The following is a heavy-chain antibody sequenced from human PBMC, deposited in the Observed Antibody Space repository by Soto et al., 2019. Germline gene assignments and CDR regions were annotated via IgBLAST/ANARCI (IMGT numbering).Heavy chain of an antibody. V-gene: IGHV4-59*01. J-gene: IGHJ4*02. D-gene: IGHD3-22*01. CDR2: IYYSGSA. CDR1: GGSISTYY. CDR3: ARVPYYDSSGYYYVYFDY. Sequence: PSETLSLTCSVSGGSISTYYWSWIRRPPGKGLEWIGNIYYSGSANYNSSLKSRVTISVDTSKNQFSLSLSSVTAADTAVYYCARVPYYDSSGYYYVYFDYWGQGTLVTVSS.